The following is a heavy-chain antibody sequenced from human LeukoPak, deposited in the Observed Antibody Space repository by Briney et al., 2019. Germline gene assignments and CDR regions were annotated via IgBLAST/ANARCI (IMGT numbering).Heavy chain of an antibody. CDR3: ASMSMVRGVITFDY. Sequence: SETLSLTCTVSGYSISSGYYWGWIRQPPGKGLEWIGSIYHSGSTYYNPSLKSRVTISVDTSKNQFSLKLSSVTAADTAVYYCASMSMVRGVITFDYWGQGTLVTVSS. V-gene: IGHV4-38-2*02. CDR1: GYSISSGYY. D-gene: IGHD3-10*01. CDR2: IYHSGST. J-gene: IGHJ4*02.